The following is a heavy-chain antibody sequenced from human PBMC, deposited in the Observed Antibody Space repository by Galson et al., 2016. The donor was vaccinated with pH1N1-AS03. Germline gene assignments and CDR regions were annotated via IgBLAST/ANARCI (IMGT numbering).Heavy chain of an antibody. CDR1: GYTFTSYG. D-gene: IGHD6-13*01. V-gene: IGHV1-18*04. CDR3: ARAAAGTASLV. CDR2: INPYNSNT. Sequence: SVKVSCKASGYTFTSYGISWVRQAPGQGLEWMGWINPYNSNTNYAQKLQGRVTMTTDTSTSTAYMELRSLRSDDTAMYYCARAAAGTASLVWGQGTLVTVSS. J-gene: IGHJ4*02.